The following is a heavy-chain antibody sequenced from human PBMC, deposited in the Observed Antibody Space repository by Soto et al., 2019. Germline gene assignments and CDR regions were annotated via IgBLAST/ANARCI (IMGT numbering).Heavy chain of an antibody. J-gene: IGHJ6*02. CDR3: ARTDFWTGYKASDV. D-gene: IGHD3-3*01. CDR2: IDPSDSDT. Sequence: VESLKISCNGSGYSFTSYWISWVRQLPGKGLEWLGRIDPSDSDTNYSPSFQGHVTISADKSISTAYLQWSSLKASDTAMYYCARTDFWTGYKASDVWGQGTTVTSP. CDR1: GYSFTSYW. V-gene: IGHV5-10-1*01.